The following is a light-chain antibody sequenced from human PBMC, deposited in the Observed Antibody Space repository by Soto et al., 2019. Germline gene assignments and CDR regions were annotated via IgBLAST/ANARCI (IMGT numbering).Light chain of an antibody. V-gene: IGKV1-6*02. Sequence: AIQMTQSPSSLSASVGDXXXXTCRASQGIGTELGWYQLKPGKAPKLLVYVASTLQSGVLPRFSGSGSGTDFTLTISSLQPDDFATYYCLQDFSYPRTFGQGTKV. CDR3: LQDFSYPRT. J-gene: IGKJ1*01. CDR2: VAS. CDR1: QGIGTE.